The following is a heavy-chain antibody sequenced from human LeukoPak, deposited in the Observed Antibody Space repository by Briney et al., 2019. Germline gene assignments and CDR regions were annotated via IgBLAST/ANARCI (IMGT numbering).Heavy chain of an antibody. D-gene: IGHD6-13*01. V-gene: IGHV1-2*02. J-gene: IGHJ6*02. CDR2: INPNSGGT. CDR1: GYTFTGYY. CDR3: ATGGTQSYSSGWYTRVGMYYYYGMDV. Sequence: GASVKVSCKASGYTFTGYYMHWVRQAPGQGPEWMGWINPNSGGTNYAQKFQGRVTMTEDTSTDTAYMELSSLRSEDTAVYYCATGGTQSYSSGWYTRVGMYYYYGMDVWGQGTTVTVSS.